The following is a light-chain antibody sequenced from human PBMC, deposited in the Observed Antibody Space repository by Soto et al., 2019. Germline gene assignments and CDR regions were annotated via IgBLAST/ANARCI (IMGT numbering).Light chain of an antibody. Sequence: PGERATLACRASQSVRSYLAWYQQKPGQAPRLLIYDASNRATGIPARFSGSGSRTDFTLTISSLEPEDFAVYYCQQRSNWPLTFGGGTKVEIK. CDR3: QQRSNWPLT. J-gene: IGKJ4*01. CDR2: DAS. CDR1: QSVRSY. V-gene: IGKV3-11*01.